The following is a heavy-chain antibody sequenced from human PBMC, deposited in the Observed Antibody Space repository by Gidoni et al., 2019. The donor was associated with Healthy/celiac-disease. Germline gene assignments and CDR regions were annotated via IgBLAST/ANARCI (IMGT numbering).Heavy chain of an antibody. CDR3: ARGVADY. J-gene: IGHJ4*02. CDR1: GFTFSSYW. Sequence: EVQLVESGGGLVQPGGSLRLSCAASGFTFSSYWTSWLRQAPGKGLEWVANIKQDGSEKYYVDSVKGRFTITRDNAKNSLYLQMNSLRAEDTAVYYCARGVADYWGQGTLVTVSS. CDR2: IKQDGSEK. V-gene: IGHV3-7*04.